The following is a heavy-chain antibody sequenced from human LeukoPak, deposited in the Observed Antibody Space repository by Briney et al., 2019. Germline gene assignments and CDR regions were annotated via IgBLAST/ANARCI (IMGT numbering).Heavy chain of an antibody. CDR1: GGSVSNGDYY. CDR2: IYTSGST. CDR3: ARGGGLLNY. Sequence: PSETLSLTCTVSGGSVSNGDYYWTWIRQPAGKGLEWIGRIYTSGSTSYSPSLKSRVTISRDTSKNQFSLRLTSVTAADTAVYYCARGGGLLNYLGQGILVTVSP. D-gene: IGHD2/OR15-2a*01. V-gene: IGHV4-61*02. J-gene: IGHJ4*02.